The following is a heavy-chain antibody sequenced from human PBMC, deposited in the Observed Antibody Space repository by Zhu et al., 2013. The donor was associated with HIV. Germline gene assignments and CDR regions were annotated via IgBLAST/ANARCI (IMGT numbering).Heavy chain of an antibody. CDR3: ARDHSAFDY. D-gene: IGHD1-26*01. CDR2: INPKSGGT. Sequence: QVQLAQSGAEVKKPGASVKVSCKVSGYIFTDYYMHWVRQAPGQGLEWMGWINPKSGGTNYAQKFQGRVTMTRDTSISTAYMELSRLRSDDTAVYYCARDHSAFDYWGQGTLVTVSS. V-gene: IGHV1-2*02. J-gene: IGHJ4*02. CDR1: GYIFTDYY.